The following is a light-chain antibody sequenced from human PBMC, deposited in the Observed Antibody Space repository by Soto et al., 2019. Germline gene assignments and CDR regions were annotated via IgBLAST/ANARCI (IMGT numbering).Light chain of an antibody. V-gene: IGKV3D-15*01. CDR2: GAS. Sequence: EIVMTQSPATLPVSPGERATLSCRASQSVSRNLAWFQHKPGQSPRLLIYGASTRATGTPARFSGSGSGTDFTLTISSRQSDDFAVYYCQHYGDWPPRYTFGPGTKLESK. J-gene: IGKJ2*01. CDR1: QSVSRN. CDR3: QHYGDWPPRYT.